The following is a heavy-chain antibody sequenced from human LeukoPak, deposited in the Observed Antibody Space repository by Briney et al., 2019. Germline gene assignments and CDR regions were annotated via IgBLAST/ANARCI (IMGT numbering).Heavy chain of an antibody. D-gene: IGHD2-21*02. CDR2: TSYHGNDQ. V-gene: IGHV3-30*02. Sequence: PGGSLRLSCAASGFTFNNYGMHWVRQAPGKGLEWVTFTSYHGNDQYYADSVQGRSIISRDNSKNTLYLQINSLTIEDTAVYYCAKVPRDSDCYWGQGTLVTVSS. J-gene: IGHJ4*02. CDR1: GFTFNNYG. CDR3: AKVPRDSDCY.